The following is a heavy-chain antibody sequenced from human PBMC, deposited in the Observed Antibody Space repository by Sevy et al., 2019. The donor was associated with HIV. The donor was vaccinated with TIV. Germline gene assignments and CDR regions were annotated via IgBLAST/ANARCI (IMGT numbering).Heavy chain of an antibody. J-gene: IGHJ4*02. CDR3: SKHWDSGGDYPRYFDY. CDR2: IYPADSDT. V-gene: IGHV5-51*01. CDR1: GYSFTTYW. Sequence: GGSLRLSCKGSGYSFTTYWIGWVRQMPGKGLEWMGIIYPADSDTRYSPSFHGQATFSADKTITTAYLQWSSLKASDTAMYYCSKHWDSGGDYPRYFDYWGQGTLVTVSS. D-gene: IGHD4-17*01.